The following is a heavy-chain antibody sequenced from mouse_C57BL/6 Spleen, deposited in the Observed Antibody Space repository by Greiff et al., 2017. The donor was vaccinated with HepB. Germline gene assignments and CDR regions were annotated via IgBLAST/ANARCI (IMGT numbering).Heavy chain of an antibody. Sequence: QVQLKESGPGLVQPSQSLSITCTVSGFSLTSYGVHWVRQSPGKGLEWLGVICSGGSTDYNAAFISRMNISKDTSKSQVFFIMNSLQADDTAIYYCARLLFDYWGQGTTLTVSS. CDR2: ICSGGST. CDR3: ARLLFDY. CDR1: GFSLTSYG. V-gene: IGHV2-2*01. J-gene: IGHJ2*01.